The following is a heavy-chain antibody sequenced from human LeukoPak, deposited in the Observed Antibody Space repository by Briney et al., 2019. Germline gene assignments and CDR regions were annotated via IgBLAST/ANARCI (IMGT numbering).Heavy chain of an antibody. CDR3: AKAGSTVSRDY. J-gene: IGHJ4*02. V-gene: IGHV3-30*18. CDR2: ISYDGSNK. Sequence: PGRSLRLSCAASGFTFSSYGMHWVRQAPGKGLEWVAVISYDGSNKYYADSVKGRFTISRDNSKNTLYLQMNSLRAEDTAVYYCAKAGSTVSRDYWGQGTLVTVSS. CDR1: GFTFSSYG. D-gene: IGHD4-17*01.